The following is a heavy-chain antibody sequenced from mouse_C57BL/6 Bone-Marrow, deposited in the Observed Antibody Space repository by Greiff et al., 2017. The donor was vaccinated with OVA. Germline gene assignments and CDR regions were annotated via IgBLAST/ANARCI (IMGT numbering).Heavy chain of an antibody. CDR3: ARSGYCYGSGFAY. J-gene: IGHJ3*01. Sequence: QVEMQQDGAERRKHGASVKLSCTATGYTFTGYCLQWVKQRPGHGLAWIGEILPGSGSTNYNAKFQGKATFTADTSSNTAYMQLSSLTTEDSAIYYCARSGYCYGSGFAYWGQGTLVTVSA. D-gene: IGHD1-1*01. V-gene: IGHV1-9*01. CDR1: GYTFTGYC. CDR2: ILPGSGST.